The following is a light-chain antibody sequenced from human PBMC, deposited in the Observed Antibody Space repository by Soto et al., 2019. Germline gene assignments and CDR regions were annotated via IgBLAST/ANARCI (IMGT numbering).Light chain of an antibody. V-gene: IGLV2-14*03. CDR1: SSDIGAYNY. Sequence: QSALTQPASVSGSPGQSITISCTGTSSDIGAYNYVSWYQCHPGKAPKLIIYAVSNRPSGVSNRFSGSKSDNTASLTISGLQAEDEADYYCSSYTTSTAYVFGTETKLTVL. CDR2: AVS. J-gene: IGLJ1*01. CDR3: SSYTTSTAYV.